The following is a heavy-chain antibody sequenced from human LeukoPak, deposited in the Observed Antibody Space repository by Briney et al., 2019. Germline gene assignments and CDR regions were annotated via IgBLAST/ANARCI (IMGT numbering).Heavy chain of an antibody. V-gene: IGHV4-59*01. CDR1: GGSISSYY. J-gene: IGHJ5*02. Sequence: PSETLSLTCTVSGGSISSYYWSWIRQPPGKGLEWIGYIYYSGSTNYNPSLKSRVTISVDTYKNQFSLKLRSVTAADTAVYYCARVNPLRYFDWLPNWFDPWGQGTLVTVSS. CDR3: ARVNPLRYFDWLPNWFDP. D-gene: IGHD3-9*01. CDR2: IYYSGST.